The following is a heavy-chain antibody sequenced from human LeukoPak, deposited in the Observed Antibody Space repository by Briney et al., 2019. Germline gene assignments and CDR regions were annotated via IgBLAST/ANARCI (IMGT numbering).Heavy chain of an antibody. V-gene: IGHV1-69*04. CDR3: ARAPHSSSWYERLSY. J-gene: IGHJ4*02. CDR2: IIPILGIA. Sequence: SVKVSCKASGGTFSSYAISWVRQAPGQGLEWMGRIIPILGIANYAQKFQGRVTITADKSTSTAYMELSSLRSEDTAVYYCARAPHSSSWYERLSYWGQGTLVTVSS. CDR1: GGTFSSYA. D-gene: IGHD6-13*01.